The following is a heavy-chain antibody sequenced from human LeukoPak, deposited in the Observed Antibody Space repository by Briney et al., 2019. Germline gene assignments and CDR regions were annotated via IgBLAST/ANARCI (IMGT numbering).Heavy chain of an antibody. CDR2: IKPTSGDT. CDR3: ARKNLGLSDTCSYNFYGLDV. D-gene: IGHD1-26*01. Sequence: ASVKVSCKTSGYTFSEHSIHWVRQAPGQGLEWMGWIKPTSGDTEYAQRFQGRVTLTRDTSSSAVYMELSRMTSDDTAVYYCARKNLGLSDTCSYNFYGLDVWGQGTTITVSS. V-gene: IGHV1-2*02. J-gene: IGHJ6*02. CDR1: GYTFSEHS.